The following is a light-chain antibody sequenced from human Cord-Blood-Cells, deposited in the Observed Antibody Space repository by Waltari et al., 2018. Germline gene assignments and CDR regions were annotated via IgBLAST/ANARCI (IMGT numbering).Light chain of an antibody. J-gene: IGKJ1*01. CDR1: QSISSW. Sequence: DIQMTQPPSTLSASVGDRVTITCRASQSISSWLAWYQQKPGKAPKHLIYKASSLVSGVASRFSGSGSGTEFTLTISSLQPDDFATYYCQQYNSYSLWTFGQGTKVEIK. CDR3: QQYNSYSLWT. CDR2: KAS. V-gene: IGKV1-5*03.